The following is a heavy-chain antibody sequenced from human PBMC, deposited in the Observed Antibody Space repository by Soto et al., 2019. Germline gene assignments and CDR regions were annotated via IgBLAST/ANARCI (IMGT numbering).Heavy chain of an antibody. CDR2: INAGNGNT. CDR1: GYTFTGYA. D-gene: IGHD2-21*02. Sequence: ASVKVSCQASGYTFTGYAMHWVRQAPGQRLEWTGWINAGNGNTKYSQKFQGRVTITRDTSASTAYMELSSLRSEVTAVYYCAMSIVVVTAADYWGQGTLVTVSS. V-gene: IGHV1-3*01. CDR3: AMSIVVVTAADY. J-gene: IGHJ4*02.